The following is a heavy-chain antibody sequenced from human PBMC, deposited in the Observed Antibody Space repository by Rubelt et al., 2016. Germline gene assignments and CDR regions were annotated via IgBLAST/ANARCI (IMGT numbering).Heavy chain of an antibody. V-gene: IGHV4-39*07. D-gene: IGHD3-22*01. CDR2: IYYSGST. CDR1: GGSISSSSYY. J-gene: IGHJ4*02. Sequence: QLQLQESGPGLVKPSETLSLTCTVSGGSISSSSYYWGWIRQPPGKGLEWIGSIYYSGSTYYNPSLKSRVTISVDTSKNQFSLKLTSVTAADTAVYYCASLPYYYDSSDYGHIDYWGQGTLVTVSS. CDR3: ASLPYYYDSSDYGHIDY.